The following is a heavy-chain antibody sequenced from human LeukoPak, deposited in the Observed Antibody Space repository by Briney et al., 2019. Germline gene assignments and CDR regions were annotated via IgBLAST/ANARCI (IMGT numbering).Heavy chain of an antibody. CDR1: GFTFDDYG. V-gene: IGHV3-9*01. Sequence: GRSLRLSCGASGFTFDDYGMHWVRHAPGKGLEWVSTISWNSASVVYVDSVKGRFTISRDNAKKTLYLQMNSLRPEDTALYYCAEDYGYSSSWYDYWGQGTLVTVSS. CDR2: ISWNSASV. D-gene: IGHD6-13*01. J-gene: IGHJ4*02. CDR3: AEDYGYSSSWYDY.